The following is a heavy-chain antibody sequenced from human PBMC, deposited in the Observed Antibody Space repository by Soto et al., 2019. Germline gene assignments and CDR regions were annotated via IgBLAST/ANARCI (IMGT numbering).Heavy chain of an antibody. Sequence: QVQLVQSGAEVKKPGASVKVSCKSSGYTFSMSGISWVRQAPGQGLEWMGWISGYNGKTNYAQKFQNRATMTTDTSTNMADIEPRSLRSDDTAVYYCARAGPRPNYYYGMDVWGQGTTGTVSS. CDR1: GYTFSMSG. CDR2: ISGYNGKT. V-gene: IGHV1-18*01. J-gene: IGHJ6*02. CDR3: ARAGPRPNYYYGMDV.